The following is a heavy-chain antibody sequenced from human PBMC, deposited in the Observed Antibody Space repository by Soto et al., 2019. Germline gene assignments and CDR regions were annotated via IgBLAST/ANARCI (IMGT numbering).Heavy chain of an antibody. CDR3: ADSWLPTSY. CDR2: ISPDGRTT. V-gene: IGHV3-74*01. CDR1: GFSFSHYW. Sequence: GGSLRLSCAASGFSFSHYWMHWVRQAPGKGLVWVSRISPDGRTTTYADSVKGRFTISRDNAKSTLYLQMNSLTVEDGAVYCCADSWLPTSYWGPGTLVTVSS. J-gene: IGHJ4*02. D-gene: IGHD3-10*01.